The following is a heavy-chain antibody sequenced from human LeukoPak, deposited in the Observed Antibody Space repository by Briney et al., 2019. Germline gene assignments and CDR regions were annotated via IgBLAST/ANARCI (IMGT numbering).Heavy chain of an antibody. CDR3: ARVRVVGATTPDAFDI. D-gene: IGHD1-26*01. Sequence: PGGSLRLSCAASGFTFSSYWMSWVRQAPGKGLEWVSYISSSSSTIYYADSVKGRFTISRDNAKNSLYLQMNSLRAEDTAVYYCARVRVVGATTPDAFDIWGQGTMVTVSS. CDR1: GFTFSSYW. V-gene: IGHV3-48*04. CDR2: ISSSSSTI. J-gene: IGHJ3*02.